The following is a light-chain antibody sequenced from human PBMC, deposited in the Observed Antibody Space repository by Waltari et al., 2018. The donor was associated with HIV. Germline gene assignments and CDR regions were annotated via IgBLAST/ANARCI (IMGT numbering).Light chain of an antibody. V-gene: IGLV2-11*01. CDR1: SSYVHTF. CDR2: DVN. J-gene: IGLJ1*01. Sequence: QSALTQPHSVSGSPGQSLPISCTGTSSYVHTFFSWYQQHPGKVPKVIIYDVNKRPSGVPDRFSGSKSGNTASLTISGLQAEDESDYYCCSHAGNLIFVFGTGTKVTVL. CDR3: CSHAGNLIFV.